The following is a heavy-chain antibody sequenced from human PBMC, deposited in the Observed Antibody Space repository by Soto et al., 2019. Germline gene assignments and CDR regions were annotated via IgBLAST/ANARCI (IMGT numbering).Heavy chain of an antibody. J-gene: IGHJ6*02. D-gene: IGHD3-3*01. CDR1: CGSVISESHC. CDR3: ARDQYDFRSGSYYYAMEV. Sequence: SATLSLTGTVSCGSVISESHCWSWIRQTAGKGLEWIGYIYYTGSTNYNPSLKGRVTMSVDTSRDQVSLRLRSVTRADTAVYYCARDQYDFRSGSYYYAMEVWGQGTKVTVSS. CDR2: IYYTGST. V-gene: IGHV4-61*01.